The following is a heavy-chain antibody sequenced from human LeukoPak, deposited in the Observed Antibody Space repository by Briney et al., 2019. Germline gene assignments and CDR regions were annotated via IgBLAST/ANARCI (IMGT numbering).Heavy chain of an antibody. CDR3: ARDSADAFDI. CDR2: ISGNGGVT. D-gene: IGHD3-10*01. Sequence: PPGGSLRLSCIASGFTFSRFEMNWVRQAPGKGLEWISYISGNGGVTHYADSVEGRFTISRDNAKNSLYLQMNSLRAEDTAVYYCARDSADAFDIWGQGTMVTVSS. V-gene: IGHV3-48*03. CDR1: GFTFSRFE. J-gene: IGHJ3*02.